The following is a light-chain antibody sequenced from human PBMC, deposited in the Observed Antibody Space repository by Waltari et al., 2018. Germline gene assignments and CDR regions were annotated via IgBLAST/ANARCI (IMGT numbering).Light chain of an antibody. J-gene: IGLJ1*01. CDR2: DDG. V-gene: IGLV3-21*02. Sequence: SYVLTQPPSVSVAPGQTARNSCDGNNNGSKNEHWYQQKPGQAPVLVVYDDGDRPSGIPERFSGSNSGNTATLTISRVDAGDEADYYCQVWDSGSDHYVFGTVTKVTVL. CDR1: NNGSKN. CDR3: QVWDSGSDHYV.